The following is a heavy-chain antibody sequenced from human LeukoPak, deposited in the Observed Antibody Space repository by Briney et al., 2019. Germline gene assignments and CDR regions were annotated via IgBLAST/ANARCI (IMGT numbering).Heavy chain of an antibody. J-gene: IGHJ4*02. V-gene: IGHV3-23*01. D-gene: IGHD3-22*01. CDR1: GFTFSSYA. CDR2: ISGSGGST. CDR3: AKDHSFSGYYFYFDY. Sequence: PGGSLRLSCAASGFTFSSYAMSWVRQAPGKGLEWVSAISGSGGSTYYADSVKGRFTISRDNSKNTLYLQMNSLRAEDTAVYYCAKDHSFSGYYFYFDYWGQGTLVTVSS.